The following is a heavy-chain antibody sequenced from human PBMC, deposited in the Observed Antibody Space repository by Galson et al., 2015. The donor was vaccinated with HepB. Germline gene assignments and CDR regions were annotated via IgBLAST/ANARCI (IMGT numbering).Heavy chain of an antibody. CDR3: ARDQAEEYQQLYEYYFDS. V-gene: IGHV3-21*01. CDR1: GFIFSTYS. D-gene: IGHD1-1*01. J-gene: IGHJ4*02. CDR2: ISATSSYI. Sequence: SLRLSCAASGFIFSTYSMNWVRQAPGKGLEWISSISATSSYIYYADSAKGRFTISRDNAKNSLFLQMNSLRPEDTAVYYCARDQAEEYQQLYEYYFDSWGLGTLVTVSS.